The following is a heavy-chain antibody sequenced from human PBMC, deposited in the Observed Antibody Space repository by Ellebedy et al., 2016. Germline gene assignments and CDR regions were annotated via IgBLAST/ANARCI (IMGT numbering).Heavy chain of an antibody. Sequence: GESLKISXSASGVTVSRSYMNWVRQAPGKGLEWVSLIHSSGTTFYADSVKGRFIISRDNSKNTLYLQMSSLRAEDTAVYYCVKGGYCSSLSCFSPFDQWGQGTLVTVSS. V-gene: IGHV3-66*01. CDR1: GVTVSRSY. J-gene: IGHJ4*02. CDR2: IHSSGTT. D-gene: IGHD2-2*01. CDR3: VKGGYCSSLSCFSPFDQ.